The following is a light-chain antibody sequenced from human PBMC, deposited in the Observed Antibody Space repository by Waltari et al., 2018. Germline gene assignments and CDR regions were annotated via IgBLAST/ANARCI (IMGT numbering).Light chain of an antibody. CDR1: QCISSG. Sequence: DIQLTQSPSTLSASVGYRVTITCRARQCISSGLDWYQQIPGKPPKLLIYKGSSLESGIPSRFPGGGSGTEFTLSFSGLQPDDFATDYCQQDKSYFPTFGEGSKWES. J-gene: IGKJ1*01. V-gene: IGKV1-5*03. CDR2: KGS. CDR3: QQDKSYFPT.